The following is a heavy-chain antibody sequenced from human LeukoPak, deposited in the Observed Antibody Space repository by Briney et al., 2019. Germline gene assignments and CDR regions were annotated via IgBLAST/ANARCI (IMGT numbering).Heavy chain of an antibody. D-gene: IGHD1-26*01. V-gene: IGHV3-21*01. CDR2: ISSSSSYI. J-gene: IGHJ3*02. CDR1: GDSISSSS. Sequence: PSETLSLTCTVSGDSISSSSYYWGWIRQPPGKGLEWVSSISSSSSYIYYADSVKGRFTISRDNAKNSLYLQMNSLRAEDTAVYYCARDDSGAFDIWGQGTMVTVSS. CDR3: ARDDSGAFDI.